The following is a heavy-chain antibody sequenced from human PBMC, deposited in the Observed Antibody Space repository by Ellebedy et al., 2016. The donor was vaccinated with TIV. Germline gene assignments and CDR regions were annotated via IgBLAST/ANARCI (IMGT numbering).Heavy chain of an antibody. CDR3: ARDAASGKTDY. J-gene: IGHJ4*02. D-gene: IGHD6-13*01. CDR1: GGSISNSDYY. CDR2: IYYSGSA. V-gene: IGHV4-39*02. Sequence: MPSETLSLTCTVSGGSISNSDYYWNWIRQPPGKGLEWIGSIYYSGSAYYNPSLKSRVTVSVDTSKNQFSLNLSSVTAADTALYYCARDAASGKTDYWGQGTLVTVSS.